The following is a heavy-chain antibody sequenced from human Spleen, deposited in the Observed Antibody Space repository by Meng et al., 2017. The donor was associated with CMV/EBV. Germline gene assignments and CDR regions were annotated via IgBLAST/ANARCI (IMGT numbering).Heavy chain of an antibody. V-gene: IGHV1-69*05. J-gene: IGHJ4*02. CDR3: AGGRSSWNHYFDD. CDR2: ITPLFGTT. Sequence: CTSSGGTFSSYAIRWVRQAPGQGLECMGGITPLFGTTIYAQKFQGRVTITTDASTSTAYMGLGSLRSDDTAVYYCAGGRSSWNHYFDDWGQGTLVTVSS. D-gene: IGHD6-13*01. CDR1: GGTFSSYA.